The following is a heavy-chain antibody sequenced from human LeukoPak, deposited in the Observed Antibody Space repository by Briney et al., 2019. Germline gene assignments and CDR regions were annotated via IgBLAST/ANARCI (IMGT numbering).Heavy chain of an antibody. CDR1: GFTVSSNY. CDR3: ARGQVYSNYAFDY. J-gene: IGHJ4*02. V-gene: IGHV3-66*01. Sequence: PGRSLRLSCAASGFTVSSNYMSWFRQAPGRGLEWVSVIYSGGFTYYADSVKGRFTISSDNSKNTLFLQMNSLRAEDTAVYYCARGQVYSNYAFDYWGQGTLVTVSS. CDR2: IYSGGFT. D-gene: IGHD4-11*01.